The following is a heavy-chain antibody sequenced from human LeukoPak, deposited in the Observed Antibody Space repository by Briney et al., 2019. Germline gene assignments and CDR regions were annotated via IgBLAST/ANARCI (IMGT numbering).Heavy chain of an antibody. D-gene: IGHD6-19*01. CDR1: GGSISSYY. V-gene: IGHV4-59*08. Sequence: SETLSLTCTVSGGSISSYYWSWIRQPPGKGLEWIGYIYYSGSTNYNPSLKSRVTISVDTSKNQFSLKLSSVTAADTAVYYCARQTVAGLRFFDYWGQRTLVTVSS. J-gene: IGHJ4*02. CDR3: ARQTVAGLRFFDY. CDR2: IYYSGST.